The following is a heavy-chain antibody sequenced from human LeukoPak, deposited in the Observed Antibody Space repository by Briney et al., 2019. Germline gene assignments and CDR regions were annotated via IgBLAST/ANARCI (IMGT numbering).Heavy chain of an antibody. V-gene: IGHV4-38-2*02. CDR3: AFNPMTTVTSYYFDY. Sequence: PSETLSLTCTVSGYSISSGYYWGWIRQPPEKGLEWIGSIYYSGSTYYNPSLKSRVTISLDTSKNQFSLKLASVTAADTAVYYCAFNPMTTVTSYYFDYWGQGTLVTVSS. D-gene: IGHD4-17*01. CDR1: GYSISSGYY. J-gene: IGHJ4*02. CDR2: IYYSGST.